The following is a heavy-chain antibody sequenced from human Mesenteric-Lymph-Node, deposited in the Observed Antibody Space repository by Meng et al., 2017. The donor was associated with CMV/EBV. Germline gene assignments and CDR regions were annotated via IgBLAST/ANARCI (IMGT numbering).Heavy chain of an antibody. CDR3: ARVDTYGYNYYYAMDV. V-gene: IGHV4-59*01. Sequence: ETLSLTWTVSGGSISSYYWSWIRQPPGKGLEWIGYTYYSGSTNYNPSLKSRVTISVDMSKNQFSLRLSSVTAADTAVYYCARVDTYGYNYYYAMDVWGQGTTVTVSS. CDR1: GGSISSYY. D-gene: IGHD5-18*01. CDR2: TYYSGST. J-gene: IGHJ6*02.